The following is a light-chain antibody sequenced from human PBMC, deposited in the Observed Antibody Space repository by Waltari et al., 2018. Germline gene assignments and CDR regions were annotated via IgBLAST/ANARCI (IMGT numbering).Light chain of an antibody. Sequence: DIVMTQSPDFLAVSLGERATINCKSSQNILYSSNSKNYLAWYQQKPGKAPKSLIYAASSLQSGVPSKFSGSGSGTDFTLTISSLQPEDFATYYCQQYNSYPITFGQGTRLEIK. J-gene: IGKJ5*01. CDR3: QQYNSYPIT. CDR2: AAS. V-gene: IGKV4-1*01. CDR1: QNILYSSNSKNY.